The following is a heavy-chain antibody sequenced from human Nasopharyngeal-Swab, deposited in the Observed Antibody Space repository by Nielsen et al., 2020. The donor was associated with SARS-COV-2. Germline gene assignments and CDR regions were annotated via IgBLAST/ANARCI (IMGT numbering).Heavy chain of an antibody. D-gene: IGHD1-14*01. CDR3: GRAGSYRIDY. J-gene: IGHJ4*02. V-gene: IGHV3-74*01. CDR1: GFTFSSYW. Sequence: GGSLRLSCVASGFTFSSYWMQWVRQPPGKGLEWVARINSDGRTKDHADSLQGRFTIARDKAKNEVYLQLNGLRDEDTAVYYCGRAGSYRIDYWGQGTLVTVSS. CDR2: INSDGRTK.